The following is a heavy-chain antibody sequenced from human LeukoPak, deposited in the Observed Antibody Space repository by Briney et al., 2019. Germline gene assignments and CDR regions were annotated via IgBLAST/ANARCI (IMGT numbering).Heavy chain of an antibody. Sequence: PGRTLRLSCAASGFTFSNYGMHWVRQAPGTGLEWVAVIWYDGSNKYYADSVKGRFIISRDNSKNTLYLQMNSLRAEDTAVYYCARDISGYYYFDYWGQGTLVTVSS. V-gene: IGHV3-33*01. D-gene: IGHD3-22*01. CDR3: ARDISGYYYFDY. CDR2: IWYDGSNK. CDR1: GFTFSNYG. J-gene: IGHJ4*02.